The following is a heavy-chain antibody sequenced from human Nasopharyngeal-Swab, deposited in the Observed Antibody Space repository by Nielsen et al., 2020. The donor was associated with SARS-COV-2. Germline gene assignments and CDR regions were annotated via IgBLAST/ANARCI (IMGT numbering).Heavy chain of an antibody. Sequence: PGKALEWLALIYWDDDKFYSTSLKTRLTISKDTSKNQVVLTMTNMDPVDTATYYCARTSTLTTYSSGWNDAFDIWGQGTMVTVSS. V-gene: IGHV2-70*01. CDR3: ARTSTLTTYSSGWNDAFDI. CDR2: IYWDDDK. D-gene: IGHD6-19*01. J-gene: IGHJ3*02.